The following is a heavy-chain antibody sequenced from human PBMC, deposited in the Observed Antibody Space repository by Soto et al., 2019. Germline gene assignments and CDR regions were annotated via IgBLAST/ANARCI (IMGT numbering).Heavy chain of an antibody. CDR2: IKSKTDGGTT. CDR1: SVSNAW. D-gene: IGHD6-19*01. CDR3: TTGIAVAGSDAFDI. J-gene: IGHJ3*02. V-gene: IGHV3-15*07. Sequence: SVSNAWMNWVRQAPGKGLEWVGRIKSKTDGGTTDYAAPVKGRFTISRDDSKNTLYLQMNSLKTEDTAVYYCTTGIAVAGSDAFDIWGQGTMLTVSS.